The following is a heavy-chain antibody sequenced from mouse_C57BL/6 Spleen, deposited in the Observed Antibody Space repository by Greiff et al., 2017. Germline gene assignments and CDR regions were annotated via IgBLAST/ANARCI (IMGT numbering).Heavy chain of an antibody. V-gene: IGHV1-69*01. Sequence: QVQLQQPGAELVMPGASVKLSCKASGYTFTSYWMHWVKQRPGQGLEWIGEIDPSDSYTNYNQKFKGKSTLTVDKSSSTAYMQLSSLTSEDSAVYYCARRGLWSRGVFFAYWGQGTLVTVSA. CDR2: IDPSDSYT. CDR1: GYTFTSYW. J-gene: IGHJ3*01. CDR3: ARRGLWSRGVFFAY. D-gene: IGHD2-2*01.